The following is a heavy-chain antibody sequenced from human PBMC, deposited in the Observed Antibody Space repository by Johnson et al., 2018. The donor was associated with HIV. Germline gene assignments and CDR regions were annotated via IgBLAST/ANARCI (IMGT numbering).Heavy chain of an antibody. CDR1: GFTFSDYY. J-gene: IGHJ3*02. CDR3: AKDQYRKLTTVAGI. CDR2: ISYDGSNT. V-gene: IGHV3-30*18. Sequence: QVQLVESGGGVVQPGRSLRLSCAASGFTFSDYYMSWIRQAPGKGLEWVALISYDGSNTYYADSVRGRFTLSRDNSKNTVYLQMNSLRAEDTAVYYCAKDQYRKLTTVAGIWGQGTMVTVSS. D-gene: IGHD4-17*01.